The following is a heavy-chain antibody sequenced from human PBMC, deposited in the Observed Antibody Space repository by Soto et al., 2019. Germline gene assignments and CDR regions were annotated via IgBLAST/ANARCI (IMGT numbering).Heavy chain of an antibody. V-gene: IGHV1-2*04. J-gene: IGHJ5*02. D-gene: IGHD4-17*01. CDR1: GYTFTSYY. CDR3: ARGQRWVDYAHNNWFDP. CDR2: INPNSGGT. Sequence: GASVKVSCKASGYTFTSYYMHWVRQAPGQGLEWMGWINPNSGGTNYAQKFQGWVTMTRDTSISTAYMELSRLRSDDTAVYYCARGQRWVDYAHNNWFDPWGQGTLVTVSS.